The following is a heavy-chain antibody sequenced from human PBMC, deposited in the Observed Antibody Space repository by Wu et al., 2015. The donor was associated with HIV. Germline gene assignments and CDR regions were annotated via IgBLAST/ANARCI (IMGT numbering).Heavy chain of an antibody. CDR2: LSSDGSYK. CDR3: AREDV. Sequence: QVQLVESGGGVVQPGKSLRLSCAPSGFMLTNYDMHWVRQAPGMGLEWVAVLSSDGSYKYYVDSVKGRFTISRDSSKNRLYLQMNSLRGEDTAVYYCAREDVWGKGTTVTVSS. V-gene: IGHV3-30*03. J-gene: IGHJ6*04. CDR1: GFMLTNYD.